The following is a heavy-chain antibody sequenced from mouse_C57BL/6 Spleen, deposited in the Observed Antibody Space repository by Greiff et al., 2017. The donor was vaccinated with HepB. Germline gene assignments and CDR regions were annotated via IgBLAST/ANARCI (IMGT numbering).Heavy chain of an antibody. CDR1: GYTFTSYW. J-gene: IGHJ3*01. Sequence: QVQLQQPGAELVRPGSSVKLSCKASGYTFTSYWMHWVKQRPIQGLEWIGNIDPSDSETHYNQKFKDKATLTVDKSSSTAYMHLSSLTSEDSAVYYCAAIYYGNFAWFAYWGQGTLVTVSA. D-gene: IGHD2-1*01. CDR2: IDPSDSET. CDR3: AAIYYGNFAWFAY. V-gene: IGHV1-52*01.